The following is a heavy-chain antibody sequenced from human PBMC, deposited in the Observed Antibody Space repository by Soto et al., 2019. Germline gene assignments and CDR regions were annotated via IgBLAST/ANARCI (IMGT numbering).Heavy chain of an antibody. CDR3: ARVFGSGSYYNG. CDR1: GGSFSGYY. D-gene: IGHD3-10*01. CDR2: INHSGST. J-gene: IGHJ4*02. V-gene: IGHV4-34*01. Sequence: QVQLQQWGAGLLKPSETLSLTCAVYGGSFSGYYWSWIRQPPGKGLEWIGEINHSGSTNYNPSLTRRVTTPVDPTKNQFSLKLSSVTAADTAVYYGARVFGSGSYYNGWGQGTLVTVSS.